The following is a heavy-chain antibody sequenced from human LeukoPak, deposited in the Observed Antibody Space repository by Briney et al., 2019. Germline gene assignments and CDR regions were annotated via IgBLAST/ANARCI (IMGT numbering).Heavy chain of an antibody. D-gene: IGHD4/OR15-4a*01. CDR1: GYTFTGYY. V-gene: IGHV1-2*02. J-gene: IGHJ4*02. CDR3: ASGAQRDHFDY. Sequence: ASVKVSCQASGYTFTGYYMHWVRQAPGQGLEWMGWINPKSGGTNYAQNFRGRVTMTRDTSISTAYMELSSLRSDDTAVYYCASGAQRDHFDYWGQGTLVTVSS. CDR2: INPKSGGT.